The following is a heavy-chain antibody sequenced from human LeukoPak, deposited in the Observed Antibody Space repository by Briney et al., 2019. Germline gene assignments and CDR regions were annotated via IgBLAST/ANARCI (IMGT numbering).Heavy chain of an antibody. CDR1: GFTFSSYW. J-gene: IGHJ4*02. V-gene: IGHV3-74*01. D-gene: IGHD6-13*01. CDR2: INTDGDSA. Sequence: GGSLRLSCAASGFTFSSYWMHWVRQAPGKGLVWVSHINTDGDSATYGDSAKGRFTISRDNAKNTLSLQMNSLRVEDTAVYYCARGAATTAGIDYWGQGTLVTVSS. CDR3: ARGAATTAGIDY.